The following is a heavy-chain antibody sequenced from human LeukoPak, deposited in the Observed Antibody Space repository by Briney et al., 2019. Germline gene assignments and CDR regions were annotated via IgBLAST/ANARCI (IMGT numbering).Heavy chain of an antibody. CDR2: IYPGDSDT. CDR3: ARRFPDYGNSQAFDP. J-gene: IGHJ5*02. Sequence: GESLKISCKGSGYSFTNYWIGWVHQMPGKGLEWMGIIYPGDSDTRYSPSFQGQVTISADKSISTAYLQWSSLKASDTAMYYCARRFPDYGNSQAFDPWGQGTLVTVSS. V-gene: IGHV5-51*07. CDR1: GYSFTNYW. D-gene: IGHD3-10*01.